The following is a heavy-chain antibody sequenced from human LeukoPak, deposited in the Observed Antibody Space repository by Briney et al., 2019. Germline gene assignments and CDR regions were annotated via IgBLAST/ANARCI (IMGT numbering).Heavy chain of an antibody. CDR2: SGPGDCQT. CDR1: GYSCTNNR. V-gene: IGHV5-51*01. J-gene: IGHJ5*01. CDR3: ARLSARSHFHLDS. Sequence: KAGESLKISCKGSGYSCTNNRIGWVRQMPGKGLEWMGISGPGDCQTRYSPFFKGQVTISADKSITTAYLQWSSLKASDIAMYYCARLSARSHFHLDSWGQGTLVTVSS. D-gene: IGHD2/OR15-2a*01.